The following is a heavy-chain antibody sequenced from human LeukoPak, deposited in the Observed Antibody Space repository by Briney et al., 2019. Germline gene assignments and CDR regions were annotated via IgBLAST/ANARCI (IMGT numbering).Heavy chain of an antibody. Sequence: GGSLRLSCAASGITVSNYSMSWVRQAPGRGLDWVSVIYRGGNTFYADSVKGRFTMSRDNSKNTLYLQMNSLRAEDTAVYYCATLRAPTDAFDIWGQGTMVTVSS. J-gene: IGHJ3*02. CDR1: GITVSNYS. CDR2: IYRGGNT. D-gene: IGHD4-11*01. CDR3: ATLRAPTDAFDI. V-gene: IGHV3-53*05.